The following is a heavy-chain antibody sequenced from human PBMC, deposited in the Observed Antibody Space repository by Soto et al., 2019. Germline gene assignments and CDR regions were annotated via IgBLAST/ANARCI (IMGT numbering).Heavy chain of an antibody. Sequence: SETLSLTCNVSGGSFSSDHWGWIRQPPGKGLEWIGKINNSGITNYNPSLKSRATISVDTSKNQFSLKLTSVTAADTAVYYCARDRPWDCSSSNYCYYYGLDVWGQGTKVTVYS. CDR3: ARDRPWDCSSSNYCYYYGLDV. V-gene: IGHV4-59*01. D-gene: IGHD2-2*01. CDR2: INNSGIT. J-gene: IGHJ6*02. CDR1: GGSFSSDH.